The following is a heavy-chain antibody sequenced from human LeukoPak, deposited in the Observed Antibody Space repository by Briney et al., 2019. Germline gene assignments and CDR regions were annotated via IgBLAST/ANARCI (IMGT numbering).Heavy chain of an antibody. CDR2: TRNKANSYTT. CDR1: GFTFSDHY. J-gene: IGHJ5*02. CDR3: ARDLSGSYSS. Sequence: GGSLRLSCAASGFTFSDHYMDWVRQAPGKGLEWVGRTRNKANSYTTEYAASVKGRSTISRDDSKNSLYLQMNSLKTEDTAVYYCARDLSGSYSSWGQGTLVTVSS. D-gene: IGHD1-26*01. V-gene: IGHV3-72*01.